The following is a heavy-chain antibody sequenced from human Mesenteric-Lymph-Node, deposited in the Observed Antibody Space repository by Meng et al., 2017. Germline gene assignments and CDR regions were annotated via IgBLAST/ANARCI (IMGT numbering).Heavy chain of an antibody. V-gene: IGHV6-1*01. Sequence: SQTLSLTCAISGDSVSNNTAAWHWIRQSPSRGLEWLGRTFYRSKWFDDYAPSVKSRITISPDTSKNQFSLQLNSVTPDDAAMYYCARENRRIGGTRNSFDYWGRGTLVTVSS. J-gene: IGHJ4*02. CDR1: GDSVSNNTAA. CDR2: TFYRSKWFD. CDR3: ARENRRIGGTRNSFDY. D-gene: IGHD2-15*01.